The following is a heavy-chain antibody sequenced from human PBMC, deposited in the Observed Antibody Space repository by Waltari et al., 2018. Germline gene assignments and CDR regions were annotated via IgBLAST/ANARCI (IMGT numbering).Heavy chain of an antibody. CDR1: GGSISSSSYY. J-gene: IGHJ3*02. CDR3: ARHRWMRTTTGRPDAFDI. Sequence: QLQLQESGPGLVKPSETLSLTCTVSGGSISSSSYYWGWIRQPPGKGLGWIGSIYYSGSTYYSPSLKSRVTISVDTSKNQFSLKLSSVTAADTAVYYCARHRWMRTTTGRPDAFDIWGQGTMVTISS. D-gene: IGHD4-17*01. CDR2: IYYSGST. V-gene: IGHV4-39*01.